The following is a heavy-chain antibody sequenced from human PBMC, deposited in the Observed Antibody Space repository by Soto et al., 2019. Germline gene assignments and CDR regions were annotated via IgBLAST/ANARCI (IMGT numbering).Heavy chain of an antibody. CDR1: GGSISSYY. Sequence: PSETLSLTCTVSGGSISSYYWSWIRQPPGKGLEWIGYIYYSGSTNYNPSLKSRVTISVDTSKNQFSLKLSSVTAADTAVYYCARGRRGTNRPRWFDPWGQGTLVTVSS. V-gene: IGHV4-59*01. J-gene: IGHJ5*02. CDR3: ARGRRGTNRPRWFDP. D-gene: IGHD2-8*01. CDR2: IYYSGST.